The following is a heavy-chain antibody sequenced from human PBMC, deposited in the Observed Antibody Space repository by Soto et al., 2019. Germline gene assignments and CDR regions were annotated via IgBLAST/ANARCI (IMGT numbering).Heavy chain of an antibody. CDR2: ITPVFGTP. CDR3: ARDGYDPLTSYSLYYFDY. D-gene: IGHD3-9*01. V-gene: IGHV1-69*12. J-gene: IGHJ4*02. CDR1: GGTFSSFA. Sequence: QVHLVQSGTEVKKPGSSVKVSCKASGGTFSSFAFSWVRQAPGQGLEWMGGITPVFGTPIYALKFQGRVTITADESTSTVYMELSSLTSDDTAVYFCARDGYDPLTSYSLYYFDYWGQGTLVTVSS.